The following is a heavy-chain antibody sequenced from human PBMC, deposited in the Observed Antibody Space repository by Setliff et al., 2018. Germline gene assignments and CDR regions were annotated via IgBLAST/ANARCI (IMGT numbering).Heavy chain of an antibody. J-gene: IGHJ4*02. CDR1: GFTLSTFW. CDR3: ARTDGTNLGYFDN. D-gene: IGHD2-8*01. Sequence: GGSLRLSCAASGFTLSTFWMNWVRQAPGKGLGWVAHIKKDGSEEYYVDSVKGRFTISRDNAKNSLYLQMNSLRAEDTAVYFCARTDGTNLGYFDNWGQGTLVTVSS. CDR2: IKKDGSEE. V-gene: IGHV3-7*01.